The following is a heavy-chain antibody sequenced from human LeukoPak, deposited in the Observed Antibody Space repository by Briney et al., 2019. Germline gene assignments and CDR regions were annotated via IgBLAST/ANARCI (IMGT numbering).Heavy chain of an antibody. J-gene: IGHJ4*02. Sequence: PGGSLRLSCAASGFTFSSYSMNWVRQAPGKGLEWVSSTCNSSSYIHYSDSVKGRFTIYRDNAKNSLYLQMNSLRAEDTAVYYCARGTLNIPGEHGAFDCWGQGSLVTVSS. V-gene: IGHV3-21*01. CDR1: GFTFSSYS. CDR2: TCNSSSYI. D-gene: IGHD1-14*01. CDR3: ARGTLNIPGEHGAFDC.